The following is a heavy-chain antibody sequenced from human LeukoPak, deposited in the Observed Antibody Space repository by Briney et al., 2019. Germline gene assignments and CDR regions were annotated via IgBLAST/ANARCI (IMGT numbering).Heavy chain of an antibody. CDR2: ISRSSSTI. Sequence: GGSLRLSCAASGFSFSTYSMNWVRQAPGKGLEWVSYISRSSSTIYYADSVKGRFTISRDNAKNSLYLQMNSLRAEDTAVYYCARDMYTSSWYEDYWGQGTLVTVSS. CDR1: GFSFSTYS. CDR3: ARDMYTSSWYEDY. J-gene: IGHJ4*02. D-gene: IGHD6-13*01. V-gene: IGHV3-48*01.